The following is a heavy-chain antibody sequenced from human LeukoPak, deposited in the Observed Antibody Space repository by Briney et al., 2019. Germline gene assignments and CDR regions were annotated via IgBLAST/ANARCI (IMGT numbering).Heavy chain of an antibody. D-gene: IGHD2-21*02. V-gene: IGHV3-73*01. CDR2: IRSKANSYAT. CDR1: GFTFSGSA. J-gene: IGHJ6*03. Sequence: PGGSLRLSCAASGFTFSGSAMHWVRQASGKGLEWVGRIRSKANSYATAYAASVKGRFTISRDDSKNTAYLQMNSLKTEDTAVYYCTSPLPMVTAIYYYYYMDVWGKGTTVTVSS. CDR3: TSPLPMVTAIYYYYYMDV.